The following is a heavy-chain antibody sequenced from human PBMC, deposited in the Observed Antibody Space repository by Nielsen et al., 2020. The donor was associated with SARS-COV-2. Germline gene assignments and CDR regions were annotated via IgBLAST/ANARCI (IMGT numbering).Heavy chain of an antibody. Sequence: GGSLRLSCAASGFTFDDYAMHWVRQAPGKGLEWVSLISWDGGSTYYADSVKGRFTISRDNSKNSLYLQMNSLRAGDTALYYCAKESTPGIAVAGTWFDPWGQGTLVTVSS. D-gene: IGHD6-19*01. J-gene: IGHJ5*02. CDR1: GFTFDDYA. CDR3: AKESTPGIAVAGTWFDP. V-gene: IGHV3-43D*03. CDR2: ISWDGGST.